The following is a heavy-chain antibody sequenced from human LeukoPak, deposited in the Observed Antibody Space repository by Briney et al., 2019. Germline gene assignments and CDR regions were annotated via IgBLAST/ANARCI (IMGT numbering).Heavy chain of an antibody. CDR2: IVVGSGNT. Sequence: VASVKVSCKASGFTFTSSAMQWVRQARGQRLEWIGWIVVGSGNTNYAQKFQEGVTITRDMSTSTAYMELSSLRSEDTAVYYCAAVSSSSAYYFDYWGQGTLVTVSS. D-gene: IGHD6-6*01. CDR1: GFTFTSSA. V-gene: IGHV1-58*02. J-gene: IGHJ4*02. CDR3: AAVSSSSAYYFDY.